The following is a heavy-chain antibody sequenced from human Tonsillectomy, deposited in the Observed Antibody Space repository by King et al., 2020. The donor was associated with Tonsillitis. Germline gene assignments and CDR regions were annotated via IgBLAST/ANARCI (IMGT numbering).Heavy chain of an antibody. CDR2: INNDGSGT. D-gene: IGHD7-27*01. V-gene: IGHV3-74*01. Sequence: VQLVESGGGLVQPGGSLTLSCAASGFIFSNYWMHWVRQGPGKGLEWVAHINNDGSGTTYADSVKGRFTISRDNAKSTLQLQMNSLRDEDMAVYYCIRDNWGMHDWGQGTLITVSS. J-gene: IGHJ4*02. CDR3: IRDNWGMHD. CDR1: GFIFSNYW.